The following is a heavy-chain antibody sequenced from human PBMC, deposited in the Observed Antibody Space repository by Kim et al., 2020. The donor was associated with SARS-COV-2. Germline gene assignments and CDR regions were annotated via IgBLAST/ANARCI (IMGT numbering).Heavy chain of an antibody. CDR2: IYYSGST. CDR1: GGSISSGGYY. J-gene: IGHJ3*02. Sequence: SETLSLTCTVSGGSISSGGYYWSWIRQHPGKGLEWIGYIYYSGSTYYNPSLKSRVTISVDTSKNQFSLKLSSVTAADTAVYYCARDHSGYCSSTSCYTGFAFDIWGQGTMVTVSS. D-gene: IGHD2-2*02. CDR3: ARDHSGYCSSTSCYTGFAFDI. V-gene: IGHV4-31*03.